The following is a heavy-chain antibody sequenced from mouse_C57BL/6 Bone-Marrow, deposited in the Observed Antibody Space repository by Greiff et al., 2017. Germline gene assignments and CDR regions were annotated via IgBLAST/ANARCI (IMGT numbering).Heavy chain of an antibody. Sequence: QVQLQQPGAELVKPGASVKLSCKASGYTFTSYWMHWVKQRPGRGLEWIGRIDPNSGGTKYNEKFKSKATLTVDKPSITSYMQISSLTSENSAVYYCTRSSYGSSDYWGQGTTLTVSS. J-gene: IGHJ2*01. CDR1: GYTFTSYW. CDR2: IDPNSGGT. CDR3: TRSSYGSSDY. D-gene: IGHD1-1*01. V-gene: IGHV1-72*01.